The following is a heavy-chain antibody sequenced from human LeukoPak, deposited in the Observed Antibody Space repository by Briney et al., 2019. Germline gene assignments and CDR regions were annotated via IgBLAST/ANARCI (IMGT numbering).Heavy chain of an antibody. CDR2: IIPIFGTA. CDR1: GGTFSSYA. V-gene: IGHV1-69*13. CDR3: ARARSLDYDILTGYTYYFDY. D-gene: IGHD3-9*01. Sequence: ASVKVSCKASGGTFSSYAISWVRQAPGQGLEWMGGIIPIFGTANYAQKFQGRVTITADESTSTAYMELSSLRSEDTAVYYCARARSLDYDILTGYTYYFDYWGQRTLVTVSS. J-gene: IGHJ4*02.